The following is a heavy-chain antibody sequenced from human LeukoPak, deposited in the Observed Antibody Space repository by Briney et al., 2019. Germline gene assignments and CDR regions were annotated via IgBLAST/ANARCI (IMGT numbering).Heavy chain of an antibody. D-gene: IGHD2-2*01. CDR3: AKASVPAAISFRAIPFDY. J-gene: IGHJ4*02. V-gene: IGHV3-23*01. Sequence: GGSLRLSCAASGFTFSSYAMSWVRQAPGKGLEWVSAISGSGGSTYYADSVKGRFTISRDSSKNTLYLQMNSLRAEDTAVYYCAKASVPAAISFRAIPFDYWGQGTLVTVSS. CDR2: ISGSGGST. CDR1: GFTFSSYA.